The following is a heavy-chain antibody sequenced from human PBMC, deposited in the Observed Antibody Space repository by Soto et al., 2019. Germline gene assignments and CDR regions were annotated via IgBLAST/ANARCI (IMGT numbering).Heavy chain of an antibody. CDR2: ISGSGGST. V-gene: IGHV3-23*01. D-gene: IGHD3-10*01. J-gene: IGHJ6*02. CDR3: AKVRGSIGYYYYGMDV. Sequence: EVQLLESGGGLVQPGGSLRLSCAASGFTFSSFAMSWVRQAPGKGLEWVSAISGSGGSTYYADSVKGRFTISRDNSKNTLYLQMNSLRAEDTAIYYCAKVRGSIGYYYYGMDVWGQGTTVTVSS. CDR1: GFTFSSFA.